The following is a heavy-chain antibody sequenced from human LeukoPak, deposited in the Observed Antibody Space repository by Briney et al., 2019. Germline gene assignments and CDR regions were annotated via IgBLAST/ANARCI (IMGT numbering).Heavy chain of an antibody. J-gene: IGHJ5*02. D-gene: IGHD3-10*01. CDR1: GYTFTGYY. V-gene: IGHV1-2*02. CDR2: INPNSGGT. Sequence: ASVKVSCKASGYTFTGYYMHWVRQAPGQGLEGVGWINPNSGGTNYAQKFQGRVTMTRDTSISTAYMELSRLRPDDTAVYYCARVLLWFGELSANSNWFDPWGQGTLVTVSS. CDR3: ARVLLWFGELSANSNWFDP.